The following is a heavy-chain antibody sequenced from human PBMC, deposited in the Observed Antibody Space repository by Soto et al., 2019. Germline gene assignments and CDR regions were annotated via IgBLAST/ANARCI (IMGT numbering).Heavy chain of an antibody. J-gene: IGHJ6*02. D-gene: IGHD2-2*01. CDR1: GFTVSSNY. V-gene: IGHV3-53*01. CDR2: IYSGGST. CDR3: ARAKLGYCSSTSCYHYYYGMDV. Sequence: GSLRLSCAASGFTVSSNYMSWVRQAPGKGLEWVSVIYSGGSTYYADSVKGRFTISRDNSKNTLYLQMNSLRAEDTAVYYCARAKLGYCSSTSCYHYYYGMDVWGQGTTVTVSS.